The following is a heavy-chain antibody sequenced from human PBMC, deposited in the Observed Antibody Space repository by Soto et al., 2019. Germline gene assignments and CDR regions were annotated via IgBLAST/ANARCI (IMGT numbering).Heavy chain of an antibody. V-gene: IGHV3-53*01. D-gene: IGHD6-19*01. Sequence: PGGSLRLSCSASGFTVRSNYMIWVRQAPGKGLDWVSAISSDGGTYYTDSVKGRFAISIDISKNTLYLQMNSLTAEDTAIYYCARDVITVAGTADYWGQGTMVTVSS. J-gene: IGHJ4*02. CDR1: GFTVRSNY. CDR2: ISSDGGT. CDR3: ARDVITVAGTADY.